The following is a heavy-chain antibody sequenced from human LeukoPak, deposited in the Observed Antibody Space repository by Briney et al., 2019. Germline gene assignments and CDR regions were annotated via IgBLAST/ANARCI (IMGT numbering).Heavy chain of an antibody. CDR1: GVTLCSFA. J-gene: IGHJ4*02. V-gene: IGHV1-69*13. CDR3: ARGGSRGENYFDY. CDR2: IIPIFGTA. Sequence: SAKVSWKASGVTLCSFAISWVRPAPGQGPEWIGGIIPIFGTANFAQNFQGRVTITADQSPSTAYMEPSSLRSDDTAVYYCARGGSRGENYFDYWGQGTLVTVSS. D-gene: IGHD6-13*01.